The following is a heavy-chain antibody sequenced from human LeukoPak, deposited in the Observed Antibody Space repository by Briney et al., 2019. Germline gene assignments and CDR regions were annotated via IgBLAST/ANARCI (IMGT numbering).Heavy chain of an antibody. Sequence: ASVKVSCKASGYTFTSYDINWVRQATGQGLEWMGWMNPNSGNTGYAQKFQGRVTITRNTSISTAYMELSSLRSEDTAVYYCARYYDFWSGLIDYWGQGTLVTVSS. J-gene: IGHJ4*02. CDR1: GYTFTSYD. D-gene: IGHD3-3*01. CDR2: MNPNSGNT. V-gene: IGHV1-8*03. CDR3: ARYYDFWSGLIDY.